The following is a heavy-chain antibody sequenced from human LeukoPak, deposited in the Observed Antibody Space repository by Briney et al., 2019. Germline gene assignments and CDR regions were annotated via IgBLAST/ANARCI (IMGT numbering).Heavy chain of an antibody. CDR3: ARRLRYSGSYV. CDR1: GGSFSNYY. CDR2: INHSGST. J-gene: IGHJ4*02. V-gene: IGHV4-34*01. Sequence: SETLSLTCAVYGGSFSNYYLSWIRQSPGKGLEWIGEINHSGSTNYNPSLKSRVTISADTSKNQFSLKLSSVTAADTAVYYCARRLRYSGSYVWGQGTLVTVSS. D-gene: IGHD1-26*01.